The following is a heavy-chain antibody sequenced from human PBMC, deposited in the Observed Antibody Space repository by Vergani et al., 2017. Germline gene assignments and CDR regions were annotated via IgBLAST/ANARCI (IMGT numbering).Heavy chain of an antibody. CDR1: GFTFNHYA. Sequence: EVQLLESGGDLVQPGGCLRLSCAASGFTFNHYAMNWVRQASGKGLEWVSGISGSGGSTYYAGSVKGRFTISRDSSKNTLYLQMNSLSAGDTAVYYCAKADPRNSGYEYLYYYHAMDVWCQGTTVTVAS. CDR3: AKADPRNSGYEYLYYYHAMDV. V-gene: IGHV3-23*01. CDR2: ISGSGGST. J-gene: IGHJ6*02. D-gene: IGHD5-12*01.